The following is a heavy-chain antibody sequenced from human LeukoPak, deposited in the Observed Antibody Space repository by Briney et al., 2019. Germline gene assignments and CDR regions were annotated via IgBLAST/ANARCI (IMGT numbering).Heavy chain of an antibody. CDR1: GASLSTSPYY. J-gene: IGHJ4*02. CDR3: ARGGHWVWFDY. D-gene: IGHD6-13*01. CDR2: IYHSGST. V-gene: IGHV4-39*07. Sequence: PSETLSLTCSVSGASLSTSPYYWGWIRQPPGKGLEWIGRIYHSGSTYYNPSLKSRVTISVDTSKNQFSLKLSSVTAADTAVYYCARGGHWVWFDYWGQGTLVTVSS.